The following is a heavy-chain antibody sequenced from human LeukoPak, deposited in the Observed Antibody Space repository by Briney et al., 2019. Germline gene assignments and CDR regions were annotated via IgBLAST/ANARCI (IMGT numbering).Heavy chain of an antibody. CDR3: ARFGIYCGGDCYWTFFDY. CDR2: IYYSGST. J-gene: IGHJ4*02. D-gene: IGHD2-21*02. Sequence: SETLSLTCTVSGGSISSHYWSWIRQPPGKGLEWIGYIYYSGSTNYNPSFKSRVTISVDTSKNQFSLKLSSVTAADTAVYYCARFGIYCGGDCYWTFFDYWGQGTLVTVSS. CDR1: GGSISSHY. V-gene: IGHV4-59*11.